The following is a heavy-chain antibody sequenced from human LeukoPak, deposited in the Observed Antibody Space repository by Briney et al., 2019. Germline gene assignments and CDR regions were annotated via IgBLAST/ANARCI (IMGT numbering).Heavy chain of an antibody. CDR1: GGSVSGYY. V-gene: IGHV4-59*02. CDR2: VYYSGST. Sequence: SETLSLTCVVSGGSVSGYYWGWIRQPPGRGLEWIGYVYYSGSTNYNPSFKSRITISVDTSRNQFSLQLSSVTAAGTAVYYCARIHRYCSGGACYVLDNWGQGTLVAVSS. D-gene: IGHD2-15*01. J-gene: IGHJ4*02. CDR3: ARIHRYCSGGACYVLDN.